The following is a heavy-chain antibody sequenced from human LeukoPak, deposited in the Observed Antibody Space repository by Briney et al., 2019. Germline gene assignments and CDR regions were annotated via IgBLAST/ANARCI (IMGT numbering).Heavy chain of an antibody. J-gene: IGHJ4*02. CDR3: AIMHGYYDGSGYWVQ. D-gene: IGHD3-22*01. V-gene: IGHV3-23*01. Sequence: PGGSLRLSCAASGFTFSSYGMSWVRQAPGKGLEWVSFITTSGASTSYADSVKGRFTISRDNPRNTLYMQMNSLRGEDTALYYCAIMHGYYDGSGYWVQWGQGTLVTVSS. CDR2: ITTSGAST. CDR1: GFTFSSYG.